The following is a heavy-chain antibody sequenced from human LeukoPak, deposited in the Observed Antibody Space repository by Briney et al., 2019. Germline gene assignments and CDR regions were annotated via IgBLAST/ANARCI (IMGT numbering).Heavy chain of an antibody. Sequence: PSETLSLTCTVSGGSISSYYWSWIRQPAGKGLEWIGRIYTSGSTNYNPPLKSRATISVDTSKNQFSLKLSSVTAADTAVYYCARGFMVRGVLYYFDYWGQGTLVTVSS. CDR3: ARGFMVRGVLYYFDY. CDR1: GGSISSYY. CDR2: IYTSGST. J-gene: IGHJ4*02. D-gene: IGHD3-10*01. V-gene: IGHV4-4*07.